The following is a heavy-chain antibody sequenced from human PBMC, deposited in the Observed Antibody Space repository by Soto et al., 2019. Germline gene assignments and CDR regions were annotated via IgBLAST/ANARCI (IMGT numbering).Heavy chain of an antibody. D-gene: IGHD2-8*01. Sequence: QMQLVQSGPEVKKPGTSVKVSCKASGFTFTSSAVQWVRQARGQRLEWIGWIVVGSGNTNYAQKFQERVTITRDMSTSTAYMELSSLRSEDTAVYYCAANPAYATLGYYGMDVWGQGTTVTVSS. CDR3: AANPAYATLGYYGMDV. V-gene: IGHV1-58*01. CDR2: IVVGSGNT. J-gene: IGHJ6*02. CDR1: GFTFTSSA.